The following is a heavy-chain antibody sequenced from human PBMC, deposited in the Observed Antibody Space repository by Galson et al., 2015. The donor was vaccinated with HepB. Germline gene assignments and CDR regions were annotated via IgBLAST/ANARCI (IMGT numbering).Heavy chain of an antibody. V-gene: IGHV3-48*03. J-gene: IGHJ4*02. CDR2: ISSSGSTI. Sequence: SLRLSCAASGFTFSSYEMDWVRQAPGKGLEWVSYISSSGSTIYYADSVKGRFTISRDNAKNSLYLQMNSLRAEDTAVYYCARDRSGSGSDLDYWGQGTLVTVSS. CDR1: GFTFSSYE. CDR3: ARDRSGSGSDLDY. D-gene: IGHD3-10*01.